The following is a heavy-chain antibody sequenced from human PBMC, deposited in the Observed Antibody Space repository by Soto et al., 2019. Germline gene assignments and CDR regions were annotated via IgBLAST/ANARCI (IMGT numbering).Heavy chain of an antibody. V-gene: IGHV4-31*03. Sequence: QVQLQESGPGLVKPSQTLSLTCTVSGGSMSNGYYYWSWVRQNPGKGLEWIGHIYHSGRTYYNPSLKSRVCILVDTSKNQFSLNLNSVTAADTAVYYCARWVEVSLDYFDSWGQGTPVTVSS. J-gene: IGHJ4*02. CDR3: ARWVEVSLDYFDS. CDR1: GGSMSNGYYY. CDR2: IYHSGRT. D-gene: IGHD1-20*01.